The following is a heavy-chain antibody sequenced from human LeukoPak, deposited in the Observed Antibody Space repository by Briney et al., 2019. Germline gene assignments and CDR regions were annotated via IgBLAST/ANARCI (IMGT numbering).Heavy chain of an antibody. J-gene: IGHJ4*02. D-gene: IGHD6-13*01. CDR3: ARGGSSWGIDYSFDY. CDR2: IIPIFGTA. V-gene: IGHV1-69*06. CDR1: GGTFSSYA. Sequence: ASVKVSCKASGGTFSSYAISWVRQAPGQGLEWMGGIIPIFGTANYAQKFRGRVTITADKSTRTAYMELSSLGSEDTAVYYCARGGSSWGIDYSFDYRGQGPLVTVSS.